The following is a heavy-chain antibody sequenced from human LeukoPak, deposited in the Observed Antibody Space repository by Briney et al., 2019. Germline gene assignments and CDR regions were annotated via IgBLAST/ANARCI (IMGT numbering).Heavy chain of an antibody. CDR3: TTDEDWNYARKDV. D-gene: IGHD1-7*01. J-gene: IGHJ6*02. Sequence: GGSLRLSCAASGFTFNYAWMSWVRQVPGKGLEWVGQTVSEIDGGTTDYATPVKGRFTISRGDSKSTLYLQMNSLKIEDTAVYYCTTDEDWNYARKDVWGQGATVIVSS. CDR1: GFTFNYAW. CDR2: TVSEIDGGTT. V-gene: IGHV3-15*04.